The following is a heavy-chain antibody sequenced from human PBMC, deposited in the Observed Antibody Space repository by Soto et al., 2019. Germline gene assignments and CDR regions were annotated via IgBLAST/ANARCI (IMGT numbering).Heavy chain of an antibody. Sequence: EVQLVESGGGLVQPGGSLRLSCAVSGFTFSSYWLHWVRQGPGKGLECVSRINTDGTSTSYADSVKGRFIISRDNAKNTLYRQMNSLRAEDTAVYYCARDLTMFRVVPGPWCQGTLVTVSS. CDR2: INTDGTST. CDR1: GFTFSSYW. D-gene: IGHD3-10*01. V-gene: IGHV3-74*01. CDR3: ARDLTMFRVVPGP. J-gene: IGHJ5*02.